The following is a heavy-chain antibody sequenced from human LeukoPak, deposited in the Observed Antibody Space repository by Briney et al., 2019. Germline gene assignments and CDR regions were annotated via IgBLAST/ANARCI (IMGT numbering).Heavy chain of an antibody. V-gene: IGHV4-59*01. CDR2: IYYSGST. J-gene: IGHJ6*02. CDR1: GGSISGYY. CDR3: ARDPGSYDFWSGYFPYGMDV. Sequence: SETLSLTCTVSGGSISGYYWSWIRQPPGKGLEWIGYIYYSGSTNYNPSLKSRVTISVDTSKNQFSLKLSSVTAADTAVYYCARDPGSYDFWSGYFPYGMDVWGQGTTVTVSS. D-gene: IGHD3-3*01.